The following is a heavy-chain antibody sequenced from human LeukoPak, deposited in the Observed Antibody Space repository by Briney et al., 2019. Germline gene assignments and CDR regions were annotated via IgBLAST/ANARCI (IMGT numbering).Heavy chain of an antibody. CDR2: INSDGSST. D-gene: IGHD3-16*01. CDR3: ARDSFGLDY. CDR1: GFSFSRYW. Sequence: PGGSLRLSCTASGFSFSRYWMHWVRQAPGMGLVWVARINSDGSSTNYADSVKGRITVSRDNAKNTLYLQMNSLRAEDTAVYCCARDSFGLDYWGQGTLVTVSS. V-gene: IGHV3-74*01. J-gene: IGHJ4*02.